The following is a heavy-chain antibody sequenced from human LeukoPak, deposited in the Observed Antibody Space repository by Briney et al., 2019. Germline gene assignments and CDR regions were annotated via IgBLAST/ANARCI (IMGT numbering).Heavy chain of an antibody. Sequence: GGSLRLSCAASGFTFSNYAMNWVRQAPGRGLEWVSGISSTSASTYYIDSVKGRFTTSRDNSKNTLYLQMNSLGAEDTAVYYCAKSAVVRGTTGTFDYWGQGTLVTVSS. J-gene: IGHJ4*02. CDR1: GFTFSNYA. V-gene: IGHV3-23*01. CDR2: ISSTSAST. D-gene: IGHD3-10*01. CDR3: AKSAVVRGTTGTFDY.